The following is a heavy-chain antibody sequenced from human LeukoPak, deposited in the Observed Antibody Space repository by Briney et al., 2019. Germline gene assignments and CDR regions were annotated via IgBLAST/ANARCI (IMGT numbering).Heavy chain of an antibody. J-gene: IGHJ6*04. D-gene: IGHD3-3*01. CDR3: AGYYVSWSGYPDYYYYRMFF. V-gene: IGHV4-31*03. Sequence: SETLSLTCTVPGASFRSGGYYWNWIRQLPGRGLEWIGYISHSGNTFYKSSLESRVAISLDTSKNQFSLKLSSMTAADTAVYYCAGYYVSWSGYPDYYYYRMFFGGEGTTVTVSS. CDR1: GASFRSGGYY. CDR2: ISHSGNT.